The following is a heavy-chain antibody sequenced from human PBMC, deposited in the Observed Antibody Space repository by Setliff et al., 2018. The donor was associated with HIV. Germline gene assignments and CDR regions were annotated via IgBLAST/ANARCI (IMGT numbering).Heavy chain of an antibody. V-gene: IGHV1-69*13. J-gene: IGHJ4*02. Sequence: ASVKVSCKASGGTFSSYVISWVRQAPGQGPEWMGGIIPMYGVTNYAQKFQDRLTITADASTSTVYMELINLRSEDTAVYYCAGLYGDHGGGYWGQGTLVTVSS. CDR1: GGTFSSYV. CDR2: IIPMYGVT. CDR3: AGLYGDHGGGY. D-gene: IGHD4-17*01.